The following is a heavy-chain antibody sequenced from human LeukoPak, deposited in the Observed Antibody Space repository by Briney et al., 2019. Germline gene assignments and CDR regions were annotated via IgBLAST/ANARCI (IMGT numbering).Heavy chain of an antibody. V-gene: IGHV3-23*01. CDR2: ISGSGGST. CDR1: GFTFSSYA. CDR3: AKEGYYDSSGYY. J-gene: IGHJ4*02. D-gene: IGHD3-22*01. Sequence: PGGSLRLSCAASGFTFSSYAMSWVRQAPGKGLERVPAISGSGGSTYYADSVKGRFTISRDNSKNTLYLQMNSLRAEDTAVYYCAKEGYYDSSGYYWGQGTLVTVSS.